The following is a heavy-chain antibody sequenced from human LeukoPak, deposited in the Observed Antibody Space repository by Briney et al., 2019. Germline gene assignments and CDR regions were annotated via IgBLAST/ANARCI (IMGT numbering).Heavy chain of an antibody. CDR1: GFTFSSYS. D-gene: IGHD6-19*01. Sequence: GGSLRLSCAASGFTFSSYSMNWVRQAPGKGLEWVSSISSGRSYIYHADSVKGRFTISRDNAKNSLYLQMNSLRAEDTAVYHCAGTGIAVAGTLFFDSWGQGTLVTVSS. CDR2: ISSGRSYI. J-gene: IGHJ4*02. CDR3: AGTGIAVAGTLFFDS. V-gene: IGHV3-21*01.